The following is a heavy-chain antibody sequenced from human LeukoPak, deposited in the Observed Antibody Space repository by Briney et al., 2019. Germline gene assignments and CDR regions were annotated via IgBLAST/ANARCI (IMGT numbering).Heavy chain of an antibody. Sequence: SETLSLTCTVSGGSINNYYWSWIRQPPGKGLEWIGSIYYSGNTYYNASLKSQVSISIDTSKSQFSLKLSSVTAADTAVYYCARFQGVRGVIFRSRINWFDPWGQGTLVTVSS. V-gene: IGHV4-59*04. D-gene: IGHD3-10*01. CDR2: IYYSGNT. CDR3: ARFQGVRGVIFRSRINWFDP. CDR1: GGSINNYY. J-gene: IGHJ5*02.